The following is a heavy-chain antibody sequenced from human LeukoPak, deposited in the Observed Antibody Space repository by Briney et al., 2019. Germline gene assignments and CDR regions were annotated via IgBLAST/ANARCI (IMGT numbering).Heavy chain of an antibody. D-gene: IGHD5-18*01. CDR3: ARSYSYGDAFDI. CDR1: GGSFSGYY. Sequence: SETLSLTCAVYGGSFSGYYWSWIRQPPGKGLEWIGEINHSGSTNYNPSLKSRVTISVDTSKNQFSLKLSFVTAADTAVYYCARSYSYGDAFDIWGQGTMATVSS. J-gene: IGHJ3*02. CDR2: INHSGST. V-gene: IGHV4-34*01.